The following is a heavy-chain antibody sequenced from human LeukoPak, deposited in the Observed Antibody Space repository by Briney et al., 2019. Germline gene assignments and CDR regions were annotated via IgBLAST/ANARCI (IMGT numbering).Heavy chain of an antibody. J-gene: IGHJ4*02. D-gene: IGHD3-22*01. CDR2: INPSGGST. V-gene: IGHV1-46*01. CDR1: GYTFTSYY. Sequence: ASVKVSCKASGYTFTSYYMHWVRQAPGRGLEWMGIINPSGGSTSYAQKFQGRVTMTRDMSTSTVYMELSSLRSEDTAVYYCAGDSSGSEYYFDCWGQGTLVTVSS. CDR3: AGDSSGSEYYFDC.